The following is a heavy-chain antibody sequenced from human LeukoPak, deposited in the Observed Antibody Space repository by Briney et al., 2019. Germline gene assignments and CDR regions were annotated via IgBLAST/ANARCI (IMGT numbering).Heavy chain of an antibody. V-gene: IGHV3-7*03. CDR1: GFTFRNYW. J-gene: IGHJ4*02. CDR2: IGPDGSQK. Sequence: QSGGSLRLSCAASGFTFRNYWMSWVRQAPGEGLEWVANIGPDGSQKYYVDSARGRFTISRDNAKSSLYLQMSSLRPEDTATYYCARVGGYDFWSGYHYYFDYWGQGTLVTVSS. D-gene: IGHD3-3*01. CDR3: ARVGGYDFWSGYHYYFDY.